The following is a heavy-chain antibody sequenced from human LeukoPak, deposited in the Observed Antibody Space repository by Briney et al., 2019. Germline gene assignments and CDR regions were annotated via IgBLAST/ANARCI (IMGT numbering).Heavy chain of an antibody. V-gene: IGHV3-23*01. D-gene: IGHD2-15*01. CDR1: GFTFSTYA. CDR2: ISGSGGTA. Sequence: GGSLRLSCAASGFTFSTYAMTWVRQAPGKGLEWVSVISGSGGTAYYADSVKGRFTLSRDNSKNTVFLQMNSLRAEDTAVYYCAKSIGGVVVVAADYWGQGTLVTVSS. J-gene: IGHJ4*02. CDR3: AKSIGGVVVVAADY.